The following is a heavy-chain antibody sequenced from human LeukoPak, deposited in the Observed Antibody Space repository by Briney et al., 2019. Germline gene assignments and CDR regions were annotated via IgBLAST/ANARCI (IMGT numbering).Heavy chain of an antibody. CDR3: AKDKDSSGWYVFDY. V-gene: IGHV3-53*01. CDR2: IYSGGST. Sequence: GGSLRLSCAASGFTVSSNYMSWVRQAPGKGLEWVSVIYSGGSTYYADSVKGRFTISRHNSKNTLYLQMNSLRAEDTAVYYCAKDKDSSGWYVFDYWGQGTLVTVSS. CDR1: GFTVSSNY. D-gene: IGHD6-19*01. J-gene: IGHJ4*02.